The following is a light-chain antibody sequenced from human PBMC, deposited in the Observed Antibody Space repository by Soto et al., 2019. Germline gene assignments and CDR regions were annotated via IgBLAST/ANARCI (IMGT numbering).Light chain of an antibody. CDR1: QGISNH. CDR2: AAS. Sequence: DIQMTQSPSALSASLGDRVSITCRASQGISNHLAWYQQKPGKAPDLLIYAASTLQTGVPSRFSGGGSGTDFTLTITSLQPEDFATYYCQQVNVYPSTFGGGTKVDIK. V-gene: IGKV1-9*01. CDR3: QQVNVYPST. J-gene: IGKJ4*01.